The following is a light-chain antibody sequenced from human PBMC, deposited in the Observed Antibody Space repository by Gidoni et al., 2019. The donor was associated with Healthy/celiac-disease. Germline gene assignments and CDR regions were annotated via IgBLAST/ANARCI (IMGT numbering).Light chain of an antibody. CDR3: QQYGSSTGT. CDR1: QSVSSSY. V-gene: IGKV3-20*01. CDR2: GAS. Sequence: ELVLTQSPGTLSLSPGERATLSCRASQSVSSSYLAWYQQKPGQAPRLLIYGASSRATGIPDRVSGSGSGTDFTLTISRLEPEDFAVYYCQQYGSSTGTFGQXTKVEIK. J-gene: IGKJ1*01.